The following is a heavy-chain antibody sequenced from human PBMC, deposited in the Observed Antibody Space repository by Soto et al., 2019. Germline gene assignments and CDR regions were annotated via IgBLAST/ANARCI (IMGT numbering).Heavy chain of an antibody. D-gene: IGHD2-2*01. V-gene: IGHV3-74*01. CDR1: GYTFSSFW. CDR3: ARGGSAFDY. J-gene: IGHJ4*02. CDR2: ISGDGSGT. Sequence: EVQLVESGGGLVQPGGSLRLSCVVSGYTFSSFWIHWVRQAPGKGLVWVSRISGDGSGTAYEDSVKGRFTISRDNAKNTLYLQMNSLRAADTARYYCARGGSAFDYWGQGTLVTVSS.